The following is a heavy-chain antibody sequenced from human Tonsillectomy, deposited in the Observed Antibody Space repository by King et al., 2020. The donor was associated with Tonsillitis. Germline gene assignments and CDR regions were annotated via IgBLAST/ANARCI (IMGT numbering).Heavy chain of an antibody. V-gene: IGHV4-59*01. J-gene: IGHJ2*01. CDR2: IYYGGGS. Sequence: VQLQESGPGLVKPSETLSLTCTVSGGPISSFYYSWIRQTPGRGLEWIGYIYYGGGSNYNPSLKNRVTISEDTSKNQVALQLTSVTAADTAVYYCTRENPGRKYYDSSGAFDCWGRGTLVTFSS. CDR3: TRENPGRKYYDSSGAFDC. CDR1: GGPISSFY. D-gene: IGHD3-22*01.